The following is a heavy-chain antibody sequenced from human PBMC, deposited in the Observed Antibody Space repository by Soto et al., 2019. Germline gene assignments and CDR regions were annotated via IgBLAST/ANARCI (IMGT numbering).Heavy chain of an antibody. V-gene: IGHV3-30*18. J-gene: IGHJ5*02. Sequence: QEQLVESGGGVVQPGRSLRLSCVVSGFTFSTYGMHWVRQAPGKGLEWVAVVSFDGSKKYTTDSVKGRFTISRDNSKKKLQLQMNNLGPDGTTVYYCAKDRVHMGMVCDLWGQGTLVTVSS. CDR3: AKDRVHMGMVCDL. D-gene: IGHD3-10*01. CDR1: GFTFSTYG. CDR2: VSFDGSKK.